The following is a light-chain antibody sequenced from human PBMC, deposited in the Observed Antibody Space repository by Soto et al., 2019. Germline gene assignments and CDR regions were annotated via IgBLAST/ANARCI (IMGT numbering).Light chain of an antibody. CDR3: SSYTRSSTLGV. CDR2: EVS. J-gene: IGLJ1*01. Sequence: QSALTQPASVSGSPGQSITISCTGTSSDVGGYNYVSWYQQHPGKAPKLMIYEVSNRPSGVSNRFSGSKSGNTASLTISGLQAEDEADSYCSSYTRSSTLGVFGTGTTVAVL. V-gene: IGLV2-14*01. CDR1: SSDVGGYNY.